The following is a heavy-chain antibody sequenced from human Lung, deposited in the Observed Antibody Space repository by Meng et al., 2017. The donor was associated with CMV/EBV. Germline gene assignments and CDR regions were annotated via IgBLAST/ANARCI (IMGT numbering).Heavy chain of an antibody. D-gene: IGHD3-16*01. CDR1: GFTFSSYT. V-gene: IGHV3-21*01. CDR2: ISSSSSHI. Sequence: GESLKISCAASGFTFSSYTMDWVRQAPGKGLEWVSSISSSSSHIYYTDSVKGRFTISRDNAENSLYLQMNSLRAEDTAVYYCARGWGPFEVWGQGTLVTVSS. CDR3: ARGWGPFEV. J-gene: IGHJ4*02.